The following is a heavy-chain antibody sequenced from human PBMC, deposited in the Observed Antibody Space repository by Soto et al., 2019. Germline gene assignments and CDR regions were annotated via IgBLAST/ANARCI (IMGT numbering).Heavy chain of an antibody. CDR1: GGSISSYY. CDR3: ARLDSRSSFGA. V-gene: IGHV4-59*08. Sequence: QVQLQESGPGLVKPSETLSLTCTVSGGSISSYYWSWIRQPPGKGLEWIGYMYYSGSTNYSPTLKSLITKSVDTSRTQFSLKLSCVTAADTAEYYCARLDSRSSFGAWGQGTLVTVSS. CDR2: MYYSGST. D-gene: IGHD4-4*01. J-gene: IGHJ4*02.